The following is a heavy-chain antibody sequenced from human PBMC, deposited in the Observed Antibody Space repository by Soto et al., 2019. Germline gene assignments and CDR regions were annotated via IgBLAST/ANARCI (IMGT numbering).Heavy chain of an antibody. V-gene: IGHV4-59*01. CDR3: ARDRGTARANWFDP. CDR1: GGSIDDYY. J-gene: IGHJ5*02. Sequence: SETLSLTCTVFGGSIDDYYWSWIRQSPGKGLEWIGHIYDRGTTDYNPSLKSRVTISVDRSKKQFSLKVTSVTAADTAVYYCARDRGTARANWFDPWGQGTLVTVSS. CDR2: IYDRGTT. D-gene: IGHD1-26*01.